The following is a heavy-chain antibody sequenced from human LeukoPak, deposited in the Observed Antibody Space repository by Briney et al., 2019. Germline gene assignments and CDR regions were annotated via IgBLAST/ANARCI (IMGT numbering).Heavy chain of an antibody. J-gene: IGHJ3*02. CDR2: IYPGDSDT. Sequence: PGESLKISCKGSGYSFTSYWIGWVRQMPRKGLEWMGIIYPGDSDTRYSPSFQGQVTISADKSISTACLQWSSLKASDTAMYYCATAFGVFRVNAFDIGGQGTMVTVSS. CDR3: ATAFGVFRVNAFDI. V-gene: IGHV5-51*01. D-gene: IGHD3-3*01. CDR1: GYSFTSYW.